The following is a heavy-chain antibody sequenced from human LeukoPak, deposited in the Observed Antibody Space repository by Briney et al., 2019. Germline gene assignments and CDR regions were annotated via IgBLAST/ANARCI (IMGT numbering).Heavy chain of an antibody. CDR2: IRYDGSNK. CDR3: ARVGSWGSYRYAFDY. J-gene: IGHJ4*02. CDR1: GFTFSSYG. Sequence: PGGSLRLSCAASGFTFSSYGMHWVRQAPGKGLEWVAFIRYDGSNKYYADSVKGRFTISRDNSKNTLYLQMSSLRAEDTAVYYCARVGSWGSYRYAFDYWGQGTLVTVSS. D-gene: IGHD3-16*02. V-gene: IGHV3-30*02.